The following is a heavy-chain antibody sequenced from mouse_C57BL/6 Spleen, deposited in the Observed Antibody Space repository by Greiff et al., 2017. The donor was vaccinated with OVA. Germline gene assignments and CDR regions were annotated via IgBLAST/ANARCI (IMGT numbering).Heavy chain of an antibody. CDR3: AMITTVVGSAMDY. V-gene: IGHV5-17*01. Sequence: EVQVVESGGGLVKPGGSLKLSCAASGFTFSDYGMHWVRQAPEKGLEWVAYISSGSSTIYYADTVKGRFTISSDNAKTILLLQMTIMRAEDTAMYYCAMITTVVGSAMDYWGQGTSVTVSS. CDR2: ISSGSSTI. D-gene: IGHD1-1*01. J-gene: IGHJ4*01. CDR1: GFTFSDYG.